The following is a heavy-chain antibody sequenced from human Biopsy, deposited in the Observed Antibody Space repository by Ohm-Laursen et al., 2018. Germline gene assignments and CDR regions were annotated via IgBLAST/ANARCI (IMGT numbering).Heavy chain of an antibody. CDR2: INSKFDGETT. Sequence: SLRLSCAASGFSFDNYVMHWVRQAPGKGLEWVGRINSKFDGETTDYAAPVKGRFIISRDDSKSTLFLQMNSLKDEDTGVYFCSTGGGGFYYNGMDVWGQGTTVTVSS. CDR3: STGGGGFYYNGMDV. V-gene: IGHV3-15*01. D-gene: IGHD5-12*01. J-gene: IGHJ6*02. CDR1: GFSFDNYV.